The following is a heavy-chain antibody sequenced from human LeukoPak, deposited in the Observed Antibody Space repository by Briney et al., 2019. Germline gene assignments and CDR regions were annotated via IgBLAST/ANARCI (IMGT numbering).Heavy chain of an antibody. Sequence: GGSLRLSCAAPGFTFSSSWMTWVRQAPGKGLEWVANIKEDGSVKQYVDSMKGRFTISRDNAKNSLFLQMNSLGAEDTAVYYCARSVYWAFDMWGQGTMVTVSS. J-gene: IGHJ3*02. CDR1: GFTFSSSW. CDR2: IKEDGSVK. V-gene: IGHV3-7*01. CDR3: ARSVYWAFDM. D-gene: IGHD1-26*01.